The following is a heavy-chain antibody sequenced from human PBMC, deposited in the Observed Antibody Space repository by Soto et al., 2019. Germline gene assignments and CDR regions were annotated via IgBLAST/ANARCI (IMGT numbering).Heavy chain of an antibody. CDR3: ARLGGLLGIVVVPAANDDAFDI. CDR2: IYYSGST. D-gene: IGHD2-2*03. V-gene: IGHV4-59*08. CDR1: GGSFSSYY. Sequence: SETLSLTCAVYGGSFSSYYWSWIRQPPGKGLEWIGYIYYSGSTNYNPSLKSRVTISVDTSKNQFSLKLSSVTAADTAVYYCARLGGLLGIVVVPAANDDAFDIWGQGTMVTVSS. J-gene: IGHJ3*02.